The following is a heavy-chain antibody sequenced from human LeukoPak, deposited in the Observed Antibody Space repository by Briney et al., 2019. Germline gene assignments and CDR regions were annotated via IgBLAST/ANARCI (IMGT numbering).Heavy chain of an antibody. Sequence: GASVKVSCKASGYTFTSYGISWVRQAPGQGLEWMGWISAYNGNTNYAQKLQGRVTMTTDTSTSTAYMELRSLRSDDTAVYYCASAISSGSYYSRYYYYYMDVWGKGTTVTVSS. J-gene: IGHJ6*03. CDR3: ASAISSGSYYSRYYYYYMDV. V-gene: IGHV1-18*01. D-gene: IGHD3-10*01. CDR1: GYTFTSYG. CDR2: ISAYNGNT.